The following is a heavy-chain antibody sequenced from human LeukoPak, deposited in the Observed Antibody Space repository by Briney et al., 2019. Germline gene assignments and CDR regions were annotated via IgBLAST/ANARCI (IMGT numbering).Heavy chain of an antibody. CDR2: INPNSGST. CDR1: GYTFTTYS. J-gene: IGHJ4*02. CDR3: VREPDFLRYLFDY. Sequence: GASVKVSFKASGYTFTTYSAHWVRQGPGQGLEWMGIINPNSGSTRYAQKFQGRVIMTRDTSASTLYMELSSLRSEDTAVYYCVREPDFLRYLFDYWGQGTLVTVSS. V-gene: IGHV1-46*01. D-gene: IGHD3-9*01.